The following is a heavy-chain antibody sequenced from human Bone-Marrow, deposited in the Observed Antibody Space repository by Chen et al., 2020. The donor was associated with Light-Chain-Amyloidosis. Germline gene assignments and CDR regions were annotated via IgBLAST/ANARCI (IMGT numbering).Heavy chain of an antibody. CDR3: AKDISYDDILPGYPADAFDI. Sequence: EVQLVGSGGGLLQRGGSLRLSCAASGFAFSSYAMSWVRQDPGKGLEWVSTISGSGCSRYYGDSVKCRLTISRDNSKNALFLQRNSLRAEDTAVYYCAKDISYDDILPGYPADAFDIWGQGTMVTVSS. D-gene: IGHD3-9*01. V-gene: IGHV3-23*04. CDR2: ISGSGCSR. J-gene: IGHJ3*02. CDR1: GFAFSSYA.